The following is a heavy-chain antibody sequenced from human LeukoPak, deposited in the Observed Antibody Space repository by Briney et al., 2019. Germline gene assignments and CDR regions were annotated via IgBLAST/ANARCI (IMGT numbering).Heavy chain of an antibody. CDR1: GGSISSYY. CDR3: ARGYQLSLFPD. V-gene: IGHV4-59*01. D-gene: IGHD2-2*01. CDR2: IYYSGST. J-gene: IGHJ4*02. Sequence: PSETLSLTCTVSGGSISSYYWSWIRQPPGKGLEWIGYIYYSGSTNYNPSLKSRVTISVDTSKNQFSLKLSSVTAAGTAVYYCARGYQLSLFPDWGQGTLVTVSS.